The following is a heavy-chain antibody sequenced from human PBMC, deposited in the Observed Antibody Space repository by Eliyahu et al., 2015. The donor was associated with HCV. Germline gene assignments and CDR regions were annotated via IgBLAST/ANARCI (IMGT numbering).Heavy chain of an antibody. CDR3: ARVIYGSGSYYSDY. CDR1: GFTFRSSG. Sequence: QVQLVESGGGVVQPGRSLRLPCAASGFTFRSSGMHWVRQAPGKGLEWVAVIWYDGSKQYYADSVKGRFTISRDNSKNTLYLQMNSLRAEDTAVYYCARVIYGSGSYYSDYWGQGTLVIVSS. V-gene: IGHV3-33*01. CDR2: IWYDGSKQ. D-gene: IGHD3-10*01. J-gene: IGHJ4*02.